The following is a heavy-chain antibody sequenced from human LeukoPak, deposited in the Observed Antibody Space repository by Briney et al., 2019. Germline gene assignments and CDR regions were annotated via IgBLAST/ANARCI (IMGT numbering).Heavy chain of an antibody. J-gene: IGHJ4*02. D-gene: IGHD3-16*01. CDR3: ARDYDGRHSDG. Sequence: PGGSLRLSCAASGFTFSSYAMSWVRQAPGKGLEWVAVIWYDGSNKYYADSVKGRFTISRDNSKNTLYLQMNSLRAEDTAVYYCARDYDGRHSDGWGQGTLVTVSS. V-gene: IGHV3-33*08. CDR2: IWYDGSNK. CDR1: GFTFSSYA.